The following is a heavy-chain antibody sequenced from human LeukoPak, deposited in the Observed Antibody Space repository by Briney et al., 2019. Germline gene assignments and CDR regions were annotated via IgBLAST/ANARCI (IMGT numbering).Heavy chain of an antibody. Sequence: GGSLRLSCAASGFTFRRLAMTWVRQAPGKGLEWVSTISASGTYYADPVKGRFTISRDNSRNTLDLQMNSLRAEDTAVYYCARGEALTYYYYGMDVWGQGTTVTVSS. CDR2: ISASGT. D-gene: IGHD4/OR15-4a*01. CDR3: ARGEALTYYYYGMDV. CDR1: GFTFRRLA. J-gene: IGHJ6*02. V-gene: IGHV3-23*01.